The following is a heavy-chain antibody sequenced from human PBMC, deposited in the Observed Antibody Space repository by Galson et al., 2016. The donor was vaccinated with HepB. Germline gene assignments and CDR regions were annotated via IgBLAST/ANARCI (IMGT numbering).Heavy chain of an antibody. J-gene: IGHJ4*02. CDR1: GDSISSGDSY. CDR3: ARGGYCSSISCFLDY. CDR2: IYYSGST. V-gene: IGHV4-31*03. D-gene: IGHD2-2*01. Sequence: TLSLTCTVSGDSISSGDSYWGWIRQHPGKGLQWIGYIYYSGSTYYNPSLKSRVTISVDTSKNQSSLKLASVTAADTAAYYCARGGYCSSISCFLDYWGQGTLVTVSS.